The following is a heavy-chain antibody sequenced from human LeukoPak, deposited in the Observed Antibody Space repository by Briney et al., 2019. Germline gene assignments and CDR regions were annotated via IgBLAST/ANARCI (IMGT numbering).Heavy chain of an antibody. CDR1: GFTFSSYD. D-gene: IGHD6-6*01. Sequence: GGSLRLSCAASGFTFSSYDMHWVRQATGRGLEWVSAIGTAGDTYYPGSVKGRFTISRENAKNSLYLQMNSLRAGDTAVYYCARGRYSSSSGRYFDLWGRGTLVTVSS. J-gene: IGHJ2*01. CDR3: ARGRYSSSSGRYFDL. V-gene: IGHV3-13*01. CDR2: IGTAGDT.